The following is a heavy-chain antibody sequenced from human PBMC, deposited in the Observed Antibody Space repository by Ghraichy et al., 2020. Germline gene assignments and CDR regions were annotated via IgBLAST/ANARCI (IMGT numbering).Heavy chain of an antibody. V-gene: IGHV1-2*02. CDR2: INPNSGGT. D-gene: IGHD3-22*01. CDR1: RDTSALQS. CDR3: ARNYYDSSGYYYY. Sequence: ASVKVSCKIGRDTSALQSRDSIPYAVFRLKKKMGWINPNSGGTNYAQKFQGRVTMTRDTSISTAYMELSRLRSDDTAVYYCARNYYDSSGYYYYWGQG. J-gene: IGHJ4*02.